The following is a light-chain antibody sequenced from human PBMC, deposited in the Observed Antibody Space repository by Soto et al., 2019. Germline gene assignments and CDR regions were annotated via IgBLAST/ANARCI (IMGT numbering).Light chain of an antibody. CDR2: EVT. CDR1: SSDVGSYNL. V-gene: IGLV2-23*02. J-gene: IGLJ3*02. CDR3: CSYATSSEV. Sequence: QSALTQPASVSGSPGQSITLSCTGTSSDVGSYNLVSWYQQFPGKAPQLMIYEVTKRPSGVSNRFSGSKSGNTASLTISGLQAEDEADYYCCSYATSSEVFGGGTKVTVL.